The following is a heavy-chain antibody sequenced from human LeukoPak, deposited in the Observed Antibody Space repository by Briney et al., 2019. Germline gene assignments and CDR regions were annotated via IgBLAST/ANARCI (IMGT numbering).Heavy chain of an antibody. J-gene: IGHJ4*02. Sequence: ASVKVSCKASGYTFTGYYMHWVRQAPGQGLEWMGWINPNSGGTNYAQKFQGRVTMTRDTSISTAYMELSRLRSDDTAVYYCARVRQGDSSGHYYFDYWGQGTLVTVSS. V-gene: IGHV1-2*02. D-gene: IGHD3-22*01. CDR3: ARVRQGDSSGHYYFDY. CDR1: GYTFTGYY. CDR2: INPNSGGT.